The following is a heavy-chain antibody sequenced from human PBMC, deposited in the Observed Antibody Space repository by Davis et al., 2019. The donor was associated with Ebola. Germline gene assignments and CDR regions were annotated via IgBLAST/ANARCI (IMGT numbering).Heavy chain of an antibody. V-gene: IGHV4-39*01. CDR1: GGSISSSSYY. CDR3: ARPIPSIAAVGTMGWYFDL. D-gene: IGHD6-13*01. CDR2: IYYSGNT. Sequence: MPSETLSLTCTVSGGSISSSSYYWGWIRQPPGKGLEWIGSIYYSGNTDYNPSLKSRVAISADTSKNQFSLKLSSVTAADTAVYYCARPIPSIAAVGTMGWYFDLWGRGTLVTVSS. J-gene: IGHJ2*01.